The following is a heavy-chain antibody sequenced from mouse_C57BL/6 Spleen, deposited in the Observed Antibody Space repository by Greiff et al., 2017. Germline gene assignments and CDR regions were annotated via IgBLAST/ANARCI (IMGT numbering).Heavy chain of an antibody. CDR2: IYPGSGST. J-gene: IGHJ3*01. CDR1: GYTFTSYW. Sequence: QVQLQQPGAELVKPGASVKMSCKASGYTFTSYWITWVKQRPGQGLEWIGDIYPGSGSTNYNENFKSKATLTVDTSSSTAFMQLSSLTSEDSAVYYCARWVGRAWFAYWGQGTLVTVSA. D-gene: IGHD4-1*01. CDR3: ARWVGRAWFAY. V-gene: IGHV1-55*01.